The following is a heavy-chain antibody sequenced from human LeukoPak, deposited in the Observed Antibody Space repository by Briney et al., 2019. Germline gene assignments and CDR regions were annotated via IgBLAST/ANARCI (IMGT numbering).Heavy chain of an antibody. V-gene: IGHV3-11*05. CDR2: ISSSSSYT. Sequence: GGSLRLSCAASGFTFSDYYMSWIRQAPGKGLEWVSYISSSSSYTNYADSAKGRFTISRDNAKNSLYLQMNSLRAEDTAVYYCARDGRRDSSGYDGGDYWGQGTLVTVSS. CDR1: GFTFSDYY. J-gene: IGHJ4*02. CDR3: ARDGRRDSSGYDGGDY. D-gene: IGHD3-22*01.